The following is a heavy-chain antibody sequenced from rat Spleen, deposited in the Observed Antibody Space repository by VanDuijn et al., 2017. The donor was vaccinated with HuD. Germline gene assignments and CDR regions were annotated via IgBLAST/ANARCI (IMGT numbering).Heavy chain of an antibody. J-gene: IGHJ2*01. CDR1: GFSLTGSS. CDR3: ARGRYDGTYYYPGAFDY. V-gene: IGHV2-6*01. D-gene: IGHD1-12*02. Sequence: QVQLKESGPGLVQPSQTLSLTCTVSGFSLTGSSVSWVRQPPGKGLEWIAAISRGGNTHYNSALKSRLDISRDTSKSQVFLKMNTLQTEDTAMYFCARGRYDGTYYYPGAFDYWGQGVIVTVSS. CDR2: ISRGGNT.